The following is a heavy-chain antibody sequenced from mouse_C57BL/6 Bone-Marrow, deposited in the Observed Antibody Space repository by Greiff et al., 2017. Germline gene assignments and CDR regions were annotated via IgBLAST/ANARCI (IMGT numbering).Heavy chain of an antibody. CDR1: GFTFTDYY. CDR2: IRNKANGYTT. Sequence: EVQRVESGGGLVQPGGSLSLSCAASGFTFTDYYMSWVRQPPGKALEWLGFIRNKANGYTTEYSASVKGRFTISRDNSQSILYLQMNALRAEDSATDYCARSITGALDYWGQGTTLTVSS. CDR3: ARSITGALDY. D-gene: IGHD4-1*01. V-gene: IGHV7-3*01. J-gene: IGHJ2*01.